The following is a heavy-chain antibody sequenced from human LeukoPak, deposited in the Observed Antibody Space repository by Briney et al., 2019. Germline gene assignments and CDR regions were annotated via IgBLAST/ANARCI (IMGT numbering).Heavy chain of an antibody. Sequence: SETLSLTCTVSGYSISSGYYRGWIRQPPGKGLEWIGSIYHSGSTYYNPSLKSRVTISVDTSKNQFSLKLSSVTAADTAVYYCARSTITIFGVVIIWDYWGQGTLVTVSS. CDR1: GYSISSGYY. J-gene: IGHJ4*02. D-gene: IGHD3-3*01. V-gene: IGHV4-38-2*02. CDR2: IYHSGST. CDR3: ARSTITIFGVVIIWDY.